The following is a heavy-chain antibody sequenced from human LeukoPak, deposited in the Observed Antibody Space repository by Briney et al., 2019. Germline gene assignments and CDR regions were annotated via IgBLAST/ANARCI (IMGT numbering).Heavy chain of an antibody. CDR3: ARDMAAVAGQGYECFDY. D-gene: IGHD6-19*01. J-gene: IGHJ4*02. CDR2: INPNSGGT. CDR1: GHTFTGYY. V-gene: IGHV1-2*02. Sequence: ASVKVSCNASGHTFTGYYMHWVRQAPGQGLEWMGWINPNSGGTNYAQKFQGRVTMTRDTSISTAYMELSRLTSDDTAVYYCARDMAAVAGQGYECFDYWGQGTLVTVSS.